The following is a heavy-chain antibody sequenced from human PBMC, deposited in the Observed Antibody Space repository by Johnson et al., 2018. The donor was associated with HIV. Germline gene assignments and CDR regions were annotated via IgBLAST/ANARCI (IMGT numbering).Heavy chain of an antibody. D-gene: IGHD1-7*01. V-gene: IGHV3-23*04. Sequence: VQLVESGGGLVQPGGSLRLSCAASGFTFSSYAMSWVRQAPGKGLEWVSGITGSGGSTYYADSVKGRFTISRDNSKNTLYLQMNSLRAEDTAVYYCATSLTGTRPFDIWGQGTMVTVSS. CDR2: ITGSGGST. J-gene: IGHJ3*02. CDR3: ATSLTGTRPFDI. CDR1: GFTFSSYA.